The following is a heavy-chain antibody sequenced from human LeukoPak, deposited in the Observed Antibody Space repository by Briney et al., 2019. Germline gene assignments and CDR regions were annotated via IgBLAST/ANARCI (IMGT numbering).Heavy chain of an antibody. CDR3: ARDTPNNDAFDI. J-gene: IGHJ3*02. D-gene: IGHD2/OR15-2a*01. CDR1: GYTFTGYY. V-gene: IGHV1-2*02. CDR2: INPNSGGT. Sequence: ASVKVSCKASGYTFTGYYMHWVRQAPGQGLEWMGWINPNSGGTNYAQKFQGRVTMTRDTSISTAYMELSRLRSDDTAVYYCARDTPNNDAFDIWGQGTMVTVSS.